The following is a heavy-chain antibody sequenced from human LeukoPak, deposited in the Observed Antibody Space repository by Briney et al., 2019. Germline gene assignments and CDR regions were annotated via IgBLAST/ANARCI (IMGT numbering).Heavy chain of an antibody. D-gene: IGHD2-2*02. J-gene: IGHJ4*02. CDR3: ARGYCTSSSCYNDY. V-gene: IGHV3-30*04. CDR2: MSFDVNNK. Sequence: GRSLRLSCATSGFTFSSYAFHWVRQAPGKGLEWVATMSFDVNNKYYADSVRGRFTISRDNSKNTLYLQMNSLRAEDTAVYSCARGYCTSSSCYNDYWGQGTLVTVSS. CDR1: GFTFSSYA.